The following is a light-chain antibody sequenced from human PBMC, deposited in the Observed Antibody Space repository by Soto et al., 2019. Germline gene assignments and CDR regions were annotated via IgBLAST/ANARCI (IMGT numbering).Light chain of an antibody. CDR1: SSDVGGFNY. Sequence: QSALTQPASVSGSPGQSITISCTGASSDVGGFNYVSWYQQHPGKAPKLMIYDVSNRPSGVSNRFSGSKSGNPASLTISGLQAEDDSDYYCSCCTSRSTVFGTGTKLTVL. CDR3: SCCTSRSTV. V-gene: IGLV2-14*01. J-gene: IGLJ1*01. CDR2: DVS.